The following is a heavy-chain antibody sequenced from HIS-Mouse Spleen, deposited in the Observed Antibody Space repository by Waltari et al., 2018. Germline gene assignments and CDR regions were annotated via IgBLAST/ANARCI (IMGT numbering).Heavy chain of an antibody. V-gene: IGHV3-13*01. D-gene: IGHD4-4*01. J-gene: IGHJ4*02. CDR3: ARGYSNYVPYFDY. Sequence: EVQLVESGGGLVQPGGSLRLSCAASGFTFSSYDMHWVRQATGKGREWVSAIGTAGDTYYPGSVKGRFTMSRENAKNSLYLQMNSLRAGDTAVYYCARGYSNYVPYFDYWGQGTLVTVSS. CDR1: GFTFSSYD. CDR2: IGTAGDT.